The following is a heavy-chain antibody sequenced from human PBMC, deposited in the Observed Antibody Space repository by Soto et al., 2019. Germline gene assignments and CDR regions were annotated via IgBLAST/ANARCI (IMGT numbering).Heavy chain of an antibody. CDR1: GYTFTSYD. D-gene: IGHD6-6*01. CDR3: ARSLIAARFFDP. Sequence: ASVKVSCKASGYTFTSYDINWVRQATGQGLEWMGWMNPNSGNTGYAQKFQGRVTMTRNTSISTAYMELSSLRSEDTAVYYCARSLIAARFFDPWGQGTLVTVSS. J-gene: IGHJ5*02. CDR2: MNPNSGNT. V-gene: IGHV1-8*01.